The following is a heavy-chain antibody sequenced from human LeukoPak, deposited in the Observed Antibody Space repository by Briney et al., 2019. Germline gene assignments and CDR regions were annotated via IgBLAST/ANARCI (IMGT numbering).Heavy chain of an antibody. CDR2: IYYTGSA. D-gene: IGHD6-13*01. CDR1: GVSINSHY. Sequence: SETLSLTCTVSGVSINSHYGNWVRQPQGKGLEWIGYIYYTGSATYNPSLSSRVTISVDTSNNQFSLKLTSVTAADTAVYYCARGRLSGSSHFDSWGQGTLVTVSS. J-gene: IGHJ4*02. V-gene: IGHV4-59*11. CDR3: ARGRLSGSSHFDS.